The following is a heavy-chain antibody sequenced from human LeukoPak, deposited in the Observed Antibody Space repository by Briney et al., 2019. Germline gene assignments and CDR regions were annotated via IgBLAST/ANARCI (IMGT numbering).Heavy chain of an antibody. CDR3: AKDLGYYYGSGSYYKTPLFDY. J-gene: IGHJ4*02. CDR2: ISYDGSNK. Sequence: PGGSLRLSCAASGFTFSSYGMHWVRQAPGKGLEWVAVISYDGSNKYYADSVKGRFTISRDNSKNTLYLQMNSLRAEDTAVYYCAKDLGYYYGSGSYYKTPLFDYWGQGTLVTVSS. V-gene: IGHV3-30*18. D-gene: IGHD3-10*01. CDR1: GFTFSSYG.